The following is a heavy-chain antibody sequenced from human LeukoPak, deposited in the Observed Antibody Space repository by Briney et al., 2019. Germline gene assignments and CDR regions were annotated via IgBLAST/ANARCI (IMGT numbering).Heavy chain of an antibody. D-gene: IGHD3-16*01. Sequence: ASVKVSCKASGYTFTSYDINWVRQATGQGLEWMGWMNPDSGNTGYAQRFQGRLTMTRNTSISIAYMELSSLRSENTAVYYCARVITFGGIGYNWFDPWGQGTLVTVSS. J-gene: IGHJ5*02. V-gene: IGHV1-8*01. CDR3: ARVITFGGIGYNWFDP. CDR1: GYTFTSYD. CDR2: MNPDSGNT.